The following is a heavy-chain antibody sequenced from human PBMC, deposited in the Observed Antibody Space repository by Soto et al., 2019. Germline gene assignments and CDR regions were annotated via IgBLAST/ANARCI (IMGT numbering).Heavy chain of an antibody. D-gene: IGHD1-26*01. CDR3: ARGKGVGATPDGANC. J-gene: IGHJ4*02. V-gene: IGHV3-23*01. Sequence: EVQVLESGGGLVQPGGSLRLSCAASGFTFSRYGMNWVRQAPGKGLEWVSGVRSDGDTTYNADSVKGRFTVSRDNFRNTVELQINNLRGEDPAVYFCARGKGVGATPDGANCWGQGTLVTVSP. CDR2: VRSDGDTT. CDR1: GFTFSRYG.